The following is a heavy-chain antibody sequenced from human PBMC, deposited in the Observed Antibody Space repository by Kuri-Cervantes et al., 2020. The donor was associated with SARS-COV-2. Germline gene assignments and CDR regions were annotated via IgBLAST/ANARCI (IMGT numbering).Heavy chain of an antibody. CDR1: RYTFTYYY. J-gene: IGHJ3*02. Sequence: ASVKVSCKASRYTFTYYYIHWVRQAPGQGLEWMGSINPNSGDTNYAQKFQGRVTMTRDTSISTAYMELSRLRSDDTAVYYCARGARKLGSGHAFDIWGQGTMVTVSS. CDR2: INPNSGDT. D-gene: IGHD7-27*01. V-gene: IGHV1-2*02. CDR3: ARGARKLGSGHAFDI.